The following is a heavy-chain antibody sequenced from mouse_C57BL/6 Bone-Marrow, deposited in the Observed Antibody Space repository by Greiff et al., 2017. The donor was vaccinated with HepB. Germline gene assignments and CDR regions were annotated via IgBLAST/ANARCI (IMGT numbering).Heavy chain of an antibody. D-gene: IGHD1-1*01. Sequence: QVQLQQSGPELVKPGASVKISCKASGYAFSSSWMNWVKQRPGKGLEWIGRIYPGDGDTNYNGKFKGKATLTADKSSSTAYMQLSSLTSEDSAVYFCARTTVVATGYWYFDVWGTGTTVTVSS. V-gene: IGHV1-82*01. J-gene: IGHJ1*03. CDR2: IYPGDGDT. CDR3: ARTTVVATGYWYFDV. CDR1: GYAFSSSW.